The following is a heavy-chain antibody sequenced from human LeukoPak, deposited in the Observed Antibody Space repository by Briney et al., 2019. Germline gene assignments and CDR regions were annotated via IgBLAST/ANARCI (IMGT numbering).Heavy chain of an antibody. Sequence: GGSLRLSCAASGFAASGFTFSTFGMHWVRQAPGKGLEWVAFIRYDGSNKYYADSVKGRFTISRDNSKNTLYLQMNSLRAEDTAVYYCARPYGDYFDYWGQGTLVTVSS. CDR2: IRYDGSNK. V-gene: IGHV3-30*02. J-gene: IGHJ4*02. CDR1: GFTFSTFG. D-gene: IGHD4-17*01. CDR3: ARPYGDYFDY.